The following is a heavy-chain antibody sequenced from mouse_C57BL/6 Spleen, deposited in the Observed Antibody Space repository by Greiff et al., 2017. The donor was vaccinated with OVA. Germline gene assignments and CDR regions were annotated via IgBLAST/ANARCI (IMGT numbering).Heavy chain of an antibody. CDR2: INPSTGGT. Sequence: VQLKQSGPELVKPGASVKISCKASGYSFTGYYMNWVKQSPEKSLEWIGEINPSTGGTTYNQKFKAKATLTVDKSSSTAYMQLKSLTSEDSAVYYCAPTEYAMDYWGQGTSVTVSS. J-gene: IGHJ4*01. CDR3: APTEYAMDY. CDR1: GYSFTGYY. D-gene: IGHD4-1*02. V-gene: IGHV1-42*01.